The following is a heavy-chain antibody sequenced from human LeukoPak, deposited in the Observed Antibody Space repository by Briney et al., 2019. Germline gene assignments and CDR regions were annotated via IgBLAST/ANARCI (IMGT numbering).Heavy chain of an antibody. V-gene: IGHV1-2*04. CDR3: ARDLRTLSGSYDY. J-gene: IGHJ4*02. D-gene: IGHD1-26*01. CDR2: INPNSGGT. Sequence: ASVKVSCKASGYTFTGYYMHWVRQAPGQGLEWMGWINPNSGGTNYAQKFQGWVTMTRDTSISTAYMELSRLRSEDTAVYYCARDLRTLSGSYDYWGQGTLVTVSS. CDR1: GYTFTGYY.